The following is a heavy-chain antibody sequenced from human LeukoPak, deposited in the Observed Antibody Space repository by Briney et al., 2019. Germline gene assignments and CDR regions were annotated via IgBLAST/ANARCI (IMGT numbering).Heavy chain of an antibody. V-gene: IGHV4-39*01. CDR3: AIGYSSSWYYFDY. CDR2: IYYSGST. J-gene: IGHJ4*02. D-gene: IGHD6-13*01. Sequence: SETLSLTCTVSGGSLSSSSYYWGWLRQPPGKGLEWIGSIYYSGSTYYNPSLKSRVTISVDTSKNQFSLKLSSVTAADTAVYYCAIGYSSSWYYFDYWGQGTLVTVSS. CDR1: GGSLSSSSYY.